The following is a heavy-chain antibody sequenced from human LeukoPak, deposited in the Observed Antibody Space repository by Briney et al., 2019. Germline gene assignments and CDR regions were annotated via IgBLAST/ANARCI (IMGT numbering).Heavy chain of an antibody. CDR2: MNAGNGNT. Sequence: GASVKVSCKASGYTFTSYDTNWVRQATGQGLEWMGWMNAGNGNTKYSQESQGRVTITRDTSASTAYMELSSLRSEDMAVYYCARAVLYSSGWRPFDYWGQGTLVTVSS. CDR3: ARAVLYSSGWRPFDY. J-gene: IGHJ4*02. CDR1: GYTFTSYD. V-gene: IGHV1-3*03. D-gene: IGHD6-19*01.